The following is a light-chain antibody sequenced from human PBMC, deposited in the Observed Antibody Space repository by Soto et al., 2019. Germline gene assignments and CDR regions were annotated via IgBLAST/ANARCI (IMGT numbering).Light chain of an antibody. CDR3: QQYSIYSRT. V-gene: IGKV1-5*03. J-gene: IGKJ1*01. Sequence: DIQMTQSPPTLSASVGDRVTITCRASQSISTWLAWYQHKPGKAPKLLIYRASSLEGGVPSRFSGSGSGTEFTLTISSLQPDDFATYYCQQYSIYSRTFGQGTKVDIK. CDR2: RAS. CDR1: QSISTW.